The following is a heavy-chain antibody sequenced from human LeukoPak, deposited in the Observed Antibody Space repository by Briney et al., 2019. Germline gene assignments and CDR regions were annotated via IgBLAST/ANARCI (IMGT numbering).Heavy chain of an antibody. D-gene: IGHD2-15*01. CDR3: ARGKIYCSGGSCYFGWFDP. CDR1: GGSFSGYY. CDR2: INHSGST. V-gene: IGHV4-34*01. Sequence: SETLSLTCAVYGGSFSGYYWSWIRQPPGKGLERIGEINHSGSTNYNPSLKSRVTISVDTSKNQFSLKLSSVTAADTAVYYCARGKIYCSGGSCYFGWFDPWGQGTLVTVSS. J-gene: IGHJ5*02.